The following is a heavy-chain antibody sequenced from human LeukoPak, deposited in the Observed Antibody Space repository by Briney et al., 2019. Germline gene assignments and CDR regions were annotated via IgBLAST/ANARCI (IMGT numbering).Heavy chain of an antibody. CDR3: ARCSVDTAMVTNL. V-gene: IGHV3-30*03. CDR1: GFPFSSYA. CDR2: ISYDGSNK. Sequence: GGSLRLSCAASGFPFSSYAMSWARQAPGKGLEWVAVISYDGSNKYYADSVKGRFTISRDNSKNTLYLQMNSLRAEDTAVYYCARCSVDTAMVTNLWGQGTLVTVSS. J-gene: IGHJ4*02. D-gene: IGHD5-18*01.